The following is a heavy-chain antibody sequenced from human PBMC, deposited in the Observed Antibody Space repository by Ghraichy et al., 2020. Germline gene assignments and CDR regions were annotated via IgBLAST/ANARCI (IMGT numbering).Heavy chain of an antibody. Sequence: SQTLSLTCTVSGGSISSYYWSWIRQPPGKGLEWIGYIYYSGSTNYNPSLKSRVTISVDTSKNQFSLKLSSVTAADTAVYYCARSDKQLVLGLDYWGQGTLVTVSS. CDR3: ARSDKQLVLGLDY. J-gene: IGHJ4*02. D-gene: IGHD6-6*01. CDR1: GGSISSYY. CDR2: IYYSGST. V-gene: IGHV4-59*01.